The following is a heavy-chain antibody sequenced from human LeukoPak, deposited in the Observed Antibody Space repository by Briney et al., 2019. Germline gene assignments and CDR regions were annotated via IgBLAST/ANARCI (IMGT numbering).Heavy chain of an antibody. V-gene: IGHV1-2*02. Sequence: ASVKVSCKVSGYTLTELSMHWVRQAPGQGLEWMGWIHAGRGDTNYAQKFQGRFTMTRDTSINTLFMELSSLRSDDTAVYYCARDENWGPDYWGQGTLVTVSS. CDR3: ARDENWGPDY. CDR1: GYTLTELS. J-gene: IGHJ4*02. D-gene: IGHD7-27*01. CDR2: IHAGRGDT.